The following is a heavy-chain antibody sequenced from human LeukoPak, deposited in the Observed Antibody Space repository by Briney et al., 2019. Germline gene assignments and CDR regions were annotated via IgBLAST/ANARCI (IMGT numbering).Heavy chain of an antibody. CDR2: INHSGST. CDR1: GGSFSGYY. CDR3: ARGYYYDSSGYNLV. V-gene: IGHV4-34*01. Sequence: PSETLSLTCAVYGGSFSGYYWSWIRQPPGKGPEWIGEINHSGSTNYNPSLKSRVTISVDTSKNQFSLKLSSVTAADTAVYYCARGYYYDSSGYNLVWGQGTMVTVSS. J-gene: IGHJ3*01. D-gene: IGHD3-22*01.